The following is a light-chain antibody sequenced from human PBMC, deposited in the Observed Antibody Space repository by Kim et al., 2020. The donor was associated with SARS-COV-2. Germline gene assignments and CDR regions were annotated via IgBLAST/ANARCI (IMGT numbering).Light chain of an antibody. CDR2: WAS. V-gene: IGKV4-1*01. CDR1: QSVLYSYNNKNC. J-gene: IGKJ2*01. Sequence: RATINCKSSQSVLYSYNNKNCIVWYQQKPGQPPKVVIYWASTRESGVPDRFSGSGSGTDFTLTISSLQAEDVAVYYCQQYYTTPYTFGQGTKLEI. CDR3: QQYYTTPYT.